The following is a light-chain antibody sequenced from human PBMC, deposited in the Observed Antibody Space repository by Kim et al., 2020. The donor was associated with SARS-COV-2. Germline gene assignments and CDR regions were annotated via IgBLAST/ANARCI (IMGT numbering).Light chain of an antibody. Sequence: ELTQPPSASGTPGQRVTISCSGSSSNIGSKTVNWYQQLPGTAPKLLIYSNNKRPSGVPDRFTGSKSGTSASLAISGLQSEDEADYYCAAWDDSLNGYVFGTGNKVTVL. J-gene: IGLJ1*01. V-gene: IGLV1-44*01. CDR1: SSNIGSKT. CDR2: SNN. CDR3: AAWDDSLNGYV.